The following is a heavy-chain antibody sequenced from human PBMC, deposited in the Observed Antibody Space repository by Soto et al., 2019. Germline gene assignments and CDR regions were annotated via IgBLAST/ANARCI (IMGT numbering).Heavy chain of an antibody. D-gene: IGHD5-12*01. J-gene: IGHJ4*02. CDR1: GFTFSSYS. CDR3: ARALYSGYDWDY. V-gene: IGHV3-21*01. CDR2: ISSSSSYI. Sequence: GGSLRLSCAASGFTFSSYSMNWVRQAPGKGLEWVSSISSSSSYIYYADSVKGRFTISRDNAKNSLYLQMNSLRAEDTAVYYCARALYSGYDWDYWGQGTLVTVSS.